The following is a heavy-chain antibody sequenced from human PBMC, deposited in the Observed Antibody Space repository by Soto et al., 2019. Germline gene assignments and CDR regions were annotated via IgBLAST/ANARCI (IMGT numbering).Heavy chain of an antibody. CDR3: AKAAGTTYYYYGMDG. D-gene: IGHD1-7*01. V-gene: IGHV3-33*06. Sequence: GSLRLSCAASGFTFSSYGMHWVRQAPGKGLEWVAVIWYDGSNKYYADSVKGRFTISRDNSKNTLYLQMNSLRAEDTAVYYCAKAAGTTYYYYGMDGPGQGTTVTVSS. J-gene: IGHJ6*02. CDR1: GFTFSSYG. CDR2: IWYDGSNK.